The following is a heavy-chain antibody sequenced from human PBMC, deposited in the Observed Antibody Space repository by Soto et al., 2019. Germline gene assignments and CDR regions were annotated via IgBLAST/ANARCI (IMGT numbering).Heavy chain of an antibody. CDR1: GFTFSSHS. Sequence: PGGSLRLSCAASGFTFSSHSMNWVRQAPGKGLEWVSYISSSSSTIYYADSVKGRFTISRDNAKNSLYLQMNSLRAEDTAVYYCARDGRTTVTTNAAVWGQGTTVTV. CDR3: ARDGRTTVTTNAAV. D-gene: IGHD4-17*01. V-gene: IGHV3-48*01. J-gene: IGHJ6*02. CDR2: ISSSSSTI.